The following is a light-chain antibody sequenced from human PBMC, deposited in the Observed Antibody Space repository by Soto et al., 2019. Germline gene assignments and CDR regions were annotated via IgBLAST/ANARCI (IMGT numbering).Light chain of an antibody. CDR2: DAS. V-gene: IGKV1-5*01. Sequence: DIQMTQSPSTLSASVGDRVTITCRASQSISSWLAWYQQKPGKAPKLLIFDASSLESGVPSRFSGSGSGTEFTLTISSLQPDDFATYYCQQYNTYSRTFGQGTKLAIK. CDR1: QSISSW. CDR3: QQYNTYSRT. J-gene: IGKJ2*01.